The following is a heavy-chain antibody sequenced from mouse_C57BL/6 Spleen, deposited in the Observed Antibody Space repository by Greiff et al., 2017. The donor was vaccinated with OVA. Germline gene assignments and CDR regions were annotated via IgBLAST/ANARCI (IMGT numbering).Heavy chain of an antibody. CDR2: IDPANGNT. CDR1: GFNIKNTY. Sequence: EVQLQQSVAELVRPGASVKLSCTASGFNIKNTYMHWVKQRPEQGLEWIGRIDPANGNTKYAPTFQGKATITADTSSNTAYLQLSSLTSEDTAIYYCAARVLYGSSSHWYFDVWGTGTTGTVSS. V-gene: IGHV14-3*01. CDR3: AARVLYGSSSHWYFDV. J-gene: IGHJ1*03. D-gene: IGHD1-1*01.